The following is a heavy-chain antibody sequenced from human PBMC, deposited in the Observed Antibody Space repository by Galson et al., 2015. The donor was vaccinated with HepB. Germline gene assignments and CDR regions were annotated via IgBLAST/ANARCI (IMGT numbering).Heavy chain of an antibody. V-gene: IGHV4-59*08. CDR3: ARNPYYYDSSGYYYGDNWFDP. Sequence: ETLSLTCTVSGGSISSYYWSWIRQPPGKGLEWIGYIYYSGSTNYNPSLKSRVTISVDTSKNQFSLKLSSVTAADTAVYYCARNPYYYDSSGYYYGDNWFDPWGQGTLVTISS. CDR2: IYYSGST. J-gene: IGHJ5*02. D-gene: IGHD3-22*01. CDR1: GGSISSYY.